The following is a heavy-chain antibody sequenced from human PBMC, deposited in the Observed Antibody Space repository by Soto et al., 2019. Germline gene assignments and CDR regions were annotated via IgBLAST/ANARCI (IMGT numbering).Heavy chain of an antibody. Sequence: QVQLQESGPGLVKPSQTLSLTCTVSGGSISSVGYYWSWIRQHPGKGLEWIGYIYYSGSTYYNPSLKSRVTISVDTSKNQFSLKLSSVTAADKAVYYCARAVRDSSDYYFDYWGQGTLVTVSS. CDR1: GGSISSVGYY. V-gene: IGHV4-31*03. J-gene: IGHJ4*02. D-gene: IGHD3-22*01. CDR2: IYYSGST. CDR3: ARAVRDSSDYYFDY.